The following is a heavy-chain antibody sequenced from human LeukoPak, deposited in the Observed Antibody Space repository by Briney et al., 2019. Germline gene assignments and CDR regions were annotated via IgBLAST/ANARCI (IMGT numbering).Heavy chain of an antibody. CDR2: INPNSGGT. Sequence: ASVKVSCKASGYTFTGYYMHWVRQAPGQGLEGMGWINPNSGGTNYAQKFQGRVTMTTDTSTSTAYMELRSLRSDDTAVYYCARAIGGIAVVTDAFDIWGQGTMVTVSS. D-gene: IGHD6-19*01. V-gene: IGHV1-2*02. CDR3: ARAIGGIAVVTDAFDI. J-gene: IGHJ3*02. CDR1: GYTFTGYY.